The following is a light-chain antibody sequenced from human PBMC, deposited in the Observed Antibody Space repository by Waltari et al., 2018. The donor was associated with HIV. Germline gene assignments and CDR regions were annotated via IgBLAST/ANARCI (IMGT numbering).Light chain of an antibody. V-gene: IGLV1-47*01. CDR3: AAWDDSLSGQWV. J-gene: IGLJ3*02. Sequence: QSVLTQPPSASGTPGQRVTISCSGSSSNIGSNYVYWYQQLPGTAPKHLIYRNNQRPSGVPDRFSGSKSGTSASLAISGLRSEDEADYYCAAWDDSLSGQWVFGGGTKLTVL. CDR2: RNN. CDR1: SSNIGSNY.